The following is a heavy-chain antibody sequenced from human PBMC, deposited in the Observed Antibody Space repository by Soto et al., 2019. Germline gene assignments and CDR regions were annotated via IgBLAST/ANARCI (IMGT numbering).Heavy chain of an antibody. CDR2: ISAYNGDT. V-gene: IGHV1-18*01. J-gene: IGHJ6*03. CDR3: ARDRGVAPPVAGNSHYYYYMDV. Sequence: QDQLVQSGGEVKKPRASVKVSCKASGYSFTNYGITWVRQAPGQGLEWMGWISAYNGDTNYAQKLQGRVTMNTDASTSTAYLELRSRRSADTAVYYCARDRGVAPPVAGNSHYYYYMDVWGKGTTVTVSS. D-gene: IGHD6-19*01. CDR1: GYSFTNYG.